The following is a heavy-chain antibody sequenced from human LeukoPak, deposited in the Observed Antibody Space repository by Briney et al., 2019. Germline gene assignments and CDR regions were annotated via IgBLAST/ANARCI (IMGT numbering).Heavy chain of an antibody. CDR1: GSTFNDAW. D-gene: IGHD1-26*01. CDR2: VKSRADGGTT. V-gene: IGHV3-15*01. CDR3: TSDPRIGRFFDS. Sequence: GGSLRLSCAASGSTFNDAWMNWVRHVPGKGLEWVGRVKSRADGGTTVYAAPVKGRFTISRDDSEDTLYLQMNSLTTEDTAVYYCTSDPRIGRFFDSWGQGTLVTVSS. J-gene: IGHJ4*02.